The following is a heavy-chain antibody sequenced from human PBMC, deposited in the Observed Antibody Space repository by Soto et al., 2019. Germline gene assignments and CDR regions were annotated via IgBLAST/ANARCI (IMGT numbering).Heavy chain of an antibody. CDR2: INAGNGNT. D-gene: IGHD3-3*01. CDR3: ARDLGSTDYDFWSGSLATDAFDI. Sequence: ASVKVSCKASGYTFTSYAMHWVRQAPGQRLEWMGWINAGNGNTKYSQKFQGRVTITRDTSASTAYMELSSLRSEDTAVYYCARDLGSTDYDFWSGSLATDAFDIWGQGTMVTVS. CDR1: GYTFTSYA. V-gene: IGHV1-3*01. J-gene: IGHJ3*02.